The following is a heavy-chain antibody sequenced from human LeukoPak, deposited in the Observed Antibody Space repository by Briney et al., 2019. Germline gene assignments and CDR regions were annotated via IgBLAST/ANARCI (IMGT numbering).Heavy chain of an antibody. J-gene: IGHJ4*02. CDR1: GGTFSSYA. CDR3: ARVGTVVTWYYFDY. Sequence: ASVKVSCKASGGTFSSYAISWVRQAPGQGLEWMGGIIPIFGTANYAQKFQGRVTITADESTSTAYMELSSLRSVDTAVYYCARVGTVVTWYYFDYWGQGTLVTVSS. V-gene: IGHV1-69*13. D-gene: IGHD4-23*01. CDR2: IIPIFGTA.